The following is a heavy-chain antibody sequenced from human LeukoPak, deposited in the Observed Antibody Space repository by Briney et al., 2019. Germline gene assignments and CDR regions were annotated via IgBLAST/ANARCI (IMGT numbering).Heavy chain of an antibody. D-gene: IGHD3-16*01. V-gene: IGHV3-21*04. CDR2: ISSSSSSI. CDR1: GFTFSSYN. CDR3: AQDGASIRFDN. J-gene: IGHJ4*02. Sequence: PGGSLRLSCAASGFTFSSYNMNWVRQAPGKGLEWVSSISSSSSSIFYADSLKGRFTISRDNSKNTLYLQMNSLRAEDTAVYYCAQDGASIRFDNWGQGTLVSVSS.